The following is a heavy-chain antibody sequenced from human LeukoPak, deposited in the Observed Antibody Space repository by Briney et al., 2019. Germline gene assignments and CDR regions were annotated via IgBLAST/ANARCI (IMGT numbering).Heavy chain of an antibody. J-gene: IGHJ3*02. CDR1: GFSFSNYG. V-gene: IGHV3-23*01. Sequence: GGTLRLSCAASGFSFSNYGMNWVRQAPGKGLEWVSGISGRGVSTYYADSLKGRFTVSRDHSKNTVFLQMNSLRAEDTAVYYCAKTVVVTGNPRAFDIWGQGTMVTVSS. D-gene: IGHD2-21*02. CDR3: AKTVVVTGNPRAFDI. CDR2: ISGRGVST.